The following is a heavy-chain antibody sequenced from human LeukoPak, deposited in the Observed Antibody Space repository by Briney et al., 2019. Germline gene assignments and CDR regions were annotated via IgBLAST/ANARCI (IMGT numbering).Heavy chain of an antibody. V-gene: IGHV4-34*01. CDR1: GGSISSYY. Sequence: SETLSLTCTVSGGSISSYYWSWIRQPPGKGLEWIGEINHSGSTNYNPSLKSRVTISVDTSKNQFSLKLSSVTAADTAVYYCARGDSSGYYYEWVDPWGQGTLVTVSS. D-gene: IGHD3-22*01. J-gene: IGHJ5*02. CDR2: INHSGST. CDR3: ARGDSSGYYYEWVDP.